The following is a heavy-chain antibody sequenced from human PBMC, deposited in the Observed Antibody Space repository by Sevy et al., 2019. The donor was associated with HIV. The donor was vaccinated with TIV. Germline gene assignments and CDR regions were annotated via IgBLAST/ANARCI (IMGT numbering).Heavy chain of an antibody. CDR3: ARYYDILTGPDY. D-gene: IGHD3-9*01. CDR1: GYTFTSYG. CDR2: ISAYNGNT. J-gene: IGHJ4*02. Sequence: ASVKVSCKASGYTFTSYGISWVRQAPGQGLEWMGWISAYNGNTNYAQKLQGRVTMTTDTSTSTAYKELRSLRSDDTAVYYCARYYDILTGPDYWGQGTLVTVSS. V-gene: IGHV1-18*01.